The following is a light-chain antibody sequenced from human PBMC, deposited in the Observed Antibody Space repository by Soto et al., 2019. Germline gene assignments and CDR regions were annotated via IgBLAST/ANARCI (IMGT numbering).Light chain of an antibody. CDR1: QSVNSM. V-gene: IGKV3-15*01. Sequence: EIVMTQSPATLSVSPGERATLSCRASQSVNSMLAWYQQKPGQAPRLLIYGASTRATGIPARFSGSGSGTEFTLTISSLQYEDFAVYYCQKYNEWPLTFGGGTKVEIK. J-gene: IGKJ4*01. CDR2: GAS. CDR3: QKYNEWPLT.